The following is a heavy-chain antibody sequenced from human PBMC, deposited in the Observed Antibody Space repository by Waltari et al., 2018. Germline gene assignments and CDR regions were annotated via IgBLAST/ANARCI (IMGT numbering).Heavy chain of an antibody. Sequence: QLVESGGGLIQPGESLRLSCAVSGFSLSVNSMAWVRQAPGKGLDWVSLISGPADTHYADSMKGRVTISRDISKNTVYLQINSLRGDDTAVYYCAKQLTPHYFDFWGQGALVTVSS. V-gene: IGHV3-53*01. D-gene: IGHD3-9*01. CDR1: GFSLSVNS. CDR2: ISGPADT. CDR3: AKQLTPHYFDF. J-gene: IGHJ4*02.